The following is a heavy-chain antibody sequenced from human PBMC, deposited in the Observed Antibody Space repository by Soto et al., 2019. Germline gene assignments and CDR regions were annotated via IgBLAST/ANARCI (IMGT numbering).Heavy chain of an antibody. D-gene: IGHD3-22*01. V-gene: IGHV3-23*01. CDR2: ISDSGSTT. J-gene: IGHJ3*01. Sequence: EVQLLESGGALVQPGGSLRLSCAASGFTFSDYAMTWVRQAPGKGLEWVSSISDSGSTTYYADSVKGRFTISRDNSNNTLYLQMNTLRAEDTAVYYCAKHQIAMLVVKIYFGAWGQGTTVTVSS. CDR3: AKHQIAMLVVKIYFGA. CDR1: GFTFSDYA.